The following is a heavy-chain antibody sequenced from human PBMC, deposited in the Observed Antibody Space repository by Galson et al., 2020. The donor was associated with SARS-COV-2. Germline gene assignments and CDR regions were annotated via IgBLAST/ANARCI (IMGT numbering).Heavy chain of an antibody. V-gene: IGHV3-21*01. CDR3: ARDLDYYDSSGYYYVGCDY. CDR2: ISSSSSYI. D-gene: IGHD3-22*01. CDR1: GFTFSSYS. J-gene: IGHJ4*02. Sequence: GESLKLSSAASGFTFSSYSMNWVRQAPGKGLEWVSSISSSSSYIYYADSVKGRFTISRDNAKNSLYLQMNSLRAEDTAVYYCARDLDYYDSSGYYYVGCDYWAQGTLVTVFS.